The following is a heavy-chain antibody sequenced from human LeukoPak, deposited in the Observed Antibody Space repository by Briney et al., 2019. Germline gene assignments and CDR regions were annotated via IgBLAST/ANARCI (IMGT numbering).Heavy chain of an antibody. Sequence: GGSLRLSCAASGFTFSSYWMSWVRQAPGKGLEWVANIKQDGSEKYYVDSVKGRFTISRDNAKNSLYLQMNSLRAEDTAVYYCASANTYYYSSGSSYYMDVWGKGTTVTVSS. D-gene: IGHD3-10*01. CDR3: ASANTYYYSSGSSYYMDV. CDR2: IKQDGSEK. J-gene: IGHJ6*03. V-gene: IGHV3-7*01. CDR1: GFTFSSYW.